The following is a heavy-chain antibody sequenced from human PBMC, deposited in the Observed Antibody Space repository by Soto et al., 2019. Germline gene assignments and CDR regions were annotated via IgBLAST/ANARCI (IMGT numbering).Heavy chain of an antibody. CDR1: GFSLSTSGMC. CDR2: IDWDDDK. CDR3: ARSLEGDSSGYYHIDY. D-gene: IGHD3-22*01. Sequence: SGPTLVNPTQTLTLTCTFSGFSLSTSGMCVSWIRQPPGKALEWLARIDWDDDKYYSTSLKTRLTISKDTFKNQVVLTMTNMDPVDTATYYCARSLEGDSSGYYHIDYWGQGTLVTVSS. V-gene: IGHV2-70*11. J-gene: IGHJ4*02.